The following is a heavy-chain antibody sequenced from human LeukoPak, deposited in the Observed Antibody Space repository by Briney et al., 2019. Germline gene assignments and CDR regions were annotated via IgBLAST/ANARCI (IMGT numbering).Heavy chain of an antibody. J-gene: IGHJ6*02. CDR1: GGSFSGYY. CDR3: AGVGYDSSGYPLGYYYGMDV. D-gene: IGHD3-22*01. V-gene: IGHV4-34*01. Sequence: SETLSLTCAVYGGSFSGYYWSWIRQPPGKGLEWIGEINHSGSTNYNPSLKSRVTISVDTSKNQFSLKLSSVTAADTAVYYCAGVGYDSSGYPLGYYYGMDVWGQGTTVTVSS. CDR2: INHSGST.